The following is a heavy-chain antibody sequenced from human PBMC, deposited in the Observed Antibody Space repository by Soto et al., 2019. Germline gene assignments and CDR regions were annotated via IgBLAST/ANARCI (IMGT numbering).Heavy chain of an antibody. CDR1: GFTFDDYA. J-gene: IGHJ1*01. CDR3: AKDSGAVVVVAATSHFQH. V-gene: IGHV3-9*01. CDR2: ISWNSGSI. D-gene: IGHD2-15*01. Sequence: PGGSLRLSCAASGFTFDDYAMHWVRQAPGQGLEWVSGISWNSGSIGYADSVKGRFTISRDNAKNSLYLQMNSLRAEDTALYYCAKDSGAVVVVAATSHFQHWGQGTLVTVSS.